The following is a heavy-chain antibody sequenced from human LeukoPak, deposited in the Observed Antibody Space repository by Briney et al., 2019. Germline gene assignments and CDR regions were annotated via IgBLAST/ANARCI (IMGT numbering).Heavy chain of an antibody. CDR1: GFTFNVYA. V-gene: IGHV3-49*04. CDR3: TRDGGDSGY. D-gene: IGHD4-17*01. Sequence: GGSLGLSCTTSGFTFNVYAMSWVRQAPGMGLEWVGFVRGQAHGGTTDYAASVKGRFTISRDDSRSIVYLQMNSLKTEDTAMYYCTRDGGDSGYWGQGTLVTVSS. J-gene: IGHJ4*02. CDR2: VRGQAHGGTT.